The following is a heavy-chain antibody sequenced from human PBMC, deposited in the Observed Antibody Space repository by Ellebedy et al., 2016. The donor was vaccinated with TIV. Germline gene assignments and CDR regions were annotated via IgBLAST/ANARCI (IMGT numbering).Heavy chain of an antibody. D-gene: IGHD3-3*01. V-gene: IGHV3-23*01. CDR1: GFTFSSYA. Sequence: GESLKISXAASGFTFSSYAMSWVRQAPGKGLEWVSAISGSGGSTYYADSVKGRFTISRDNSKNTLYLQMNSLRAEDTAVYYCAKDRLRFFFDPWGQGTLVTVSS. CDR2: ISGSGGST. CDR3: AKDRLRFFFDP. J-gene: IGHJ5*02.